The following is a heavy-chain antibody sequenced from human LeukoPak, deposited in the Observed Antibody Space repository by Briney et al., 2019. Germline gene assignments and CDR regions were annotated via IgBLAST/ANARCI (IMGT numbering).Heavy chain of an antibody. Sequence: SETLSLTCAVSGGSISSSNWWSWVRQPPGKGLEWIGVIYHSGSTNYNPSLKSRVTISVDKSKNQFSLKLSSVTAADTAVYYCARDSRPSLYSSSWFDYWGQGTLVTVSS. V-gene: IGHV4-4*02. CDR2: IYHSGST. CDR1: GGSISSSNW. D-gene: IGHD6-13*01. J-gene: IGHJ4*02. CDR3: ARDSRPSLYSSSWFDY.